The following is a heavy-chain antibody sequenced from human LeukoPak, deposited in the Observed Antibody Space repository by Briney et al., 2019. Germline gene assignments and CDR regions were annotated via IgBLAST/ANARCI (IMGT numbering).Heavy chain of an antibody. Sequence: PEASVKVSCKVSGYTLTELSMHWVRQAPGKGLEWMGGFDPEDGETIYAQKFQGRVTMTEDTSTDTAYMELSSLRSEDTAVYYCATAQIVVNYDILTGYENWFDPWGQGTLVTVSS. J-gene: IGHJ5*02. CDR3: ATAQIVVNYDILTGYENWFDP. V-gene: IGHV1-24*01. D-gene: IGHD3-9*01. CDR2: FDPEDGET. CDR1: GYTLTELS.